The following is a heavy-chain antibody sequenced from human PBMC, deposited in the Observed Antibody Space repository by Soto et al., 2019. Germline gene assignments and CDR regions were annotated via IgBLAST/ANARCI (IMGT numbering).Heavy chain of an antibody. J-gene: IGHJ4*02. V-gene: IGHV4-31*03. CDR2: IYYSGST. CDR1: GGSISSGGSY. D-gene: IGHD4-17*01. CDR3: AREGQGDYGDDYFDY. Sequence: QVQLQESGPGLVKPSQTLSLTCTVSGGSISSGGSYWSWIRQHPGKGLEWIGYIYYSGSTYYNPSLKIRVTISVDTSKNQFSLKLSSVTAADTAVYYCAREGQGDYGDDYFDYWGQGTLVTVSS.